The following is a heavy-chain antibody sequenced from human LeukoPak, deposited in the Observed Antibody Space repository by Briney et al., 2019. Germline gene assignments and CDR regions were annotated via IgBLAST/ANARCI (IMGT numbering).Heavy chain of an antibody. J-gene: IGHJ4*02. D-gene: IGHD5-24*01. Sequence: TGGSLRLSCAASGFIFKKYWMNWVRQAPGKGLECLANIKEDGSETYYADSVKGRFTISRDNPKNLLFLQINSLRVEDTAVYYSARETSRRGETRDGYRWGQGTVVTVSS. CDR1: GFIFKKYW. V-gene: IGHV3-7*01. CDR2: IKEDGSET. CDR3: ARETSRRGETRDGYR.